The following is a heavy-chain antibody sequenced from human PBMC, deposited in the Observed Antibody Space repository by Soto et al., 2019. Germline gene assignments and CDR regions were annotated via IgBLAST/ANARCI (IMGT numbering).Heavy chain of an antibody. D-gene: IGHD3-10*01. CDR1: GFTFSSHA. V-gene: IGHV3-23*01. CDR3: GEDLGRARFGEDIYF. CDR2: TSGRGDTT. J-gene: IGHJ4*02. Sequence: EVQLLESGGGLLQPGGSLRLSCAASGFTFSSHAMSWVRQAPGRGLEWVSLTSGRGDTTYYADSVKGRFTISRDNSXXPLYLQMISLAAEATAGCYGGEDLGRARFGEDIYFWGPGTLVTVSS.